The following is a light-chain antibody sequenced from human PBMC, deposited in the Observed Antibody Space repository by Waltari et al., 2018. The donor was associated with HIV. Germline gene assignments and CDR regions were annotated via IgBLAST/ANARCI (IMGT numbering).Light chain of an antibody. Sequence: QSALTQPASVSGSPGQSITLSCTGPNRDIAAYDLFSWYQQHPGKAPKLLIYGVSGRPSGVSSRFSGSKSGNTASLTISGLQAEDEADYYCNSYTSTSPLVIFGGGTKVTVL. CDR2: GVS. V-gene: IGLV2-14*01. CDR1: NRDIAAYDL. J-gene: IGLJ2*01. CDR3: NSYTSTSPLVI.